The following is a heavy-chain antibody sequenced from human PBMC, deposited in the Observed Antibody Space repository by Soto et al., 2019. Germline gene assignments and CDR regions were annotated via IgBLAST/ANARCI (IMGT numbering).Heavy chain of an antibody. CDR1: GYTFTGYY. J-gene: IGHJ4*02. CDR2: INPNSGGT. D-gene: IGHD2-2*01. V-gene: IGHV1-2*02. CDR3: ARPDEKYCSSTSCSDPFDY. Sequence: ASVKVSCKASGYTFTGYYMHWVRQAPGQGLEWMGWINPNSGGTNYAQKFQGRVTMTRDTSVSTAYMELSRLRSDDTAVYYCARPDEKYCSSTSCSDPFDYWGQGTLVTVSS.